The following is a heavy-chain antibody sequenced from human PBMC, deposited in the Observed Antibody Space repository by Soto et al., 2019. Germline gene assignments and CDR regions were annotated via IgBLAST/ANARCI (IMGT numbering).Heavy chain of an antibody. CDR1: GYTFSSYN. D-gene: IGHD3-10*01. J-gene: IGHJ6*02. Sequence: ASVKVSCKAPGYTFSSYNLNWVRQATGQGLEWMGWMNPNNGNTGYAQKSQGSVTMTRXTXXSXXXMXLXXLRSEDTAGYYCARGSLWFGADAGMHVWG. CDR2: MNPNNGNT. CDR3: ARGSLWFGADAGMHV. V-gene: IGHV1-8*01.